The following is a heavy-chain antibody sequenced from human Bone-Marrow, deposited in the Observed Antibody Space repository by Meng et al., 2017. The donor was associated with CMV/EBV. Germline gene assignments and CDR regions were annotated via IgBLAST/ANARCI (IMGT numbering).Heavy chain of an antibody. J-gene: IGHJ4*02. CDR3: ARGRGRLDY. D-gene: IGHD3-10*01. CDR2: MNHRRSA. V-gene: IGHV4-34*01. Sequence: SETLSLTCAVYGESFSGYYWTWIRQSPGKGLEWNGEMNHRRSANYNPSLKSRATISVDKSKSQFSLKLNSLTAADTAVYYCARGRGRLDYWGQGMLVTVSS. CDR1: GESFSGYY.